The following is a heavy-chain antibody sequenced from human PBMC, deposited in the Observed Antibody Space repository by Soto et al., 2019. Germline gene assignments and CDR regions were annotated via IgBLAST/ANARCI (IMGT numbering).Heavy chain of an antibody. D-gene: IGHD2-2*01. V-gene: IGHV3-7*01. Sequence: PGGSLRLSCAASGFTFSSHWMSWVRQAPGKGLEWVANIKQDGSEKYYVDSVKGRFTISRDNAKNSLYLQMNSLRAEDTAVYYCARAIVPAAIGCWFDPWGQGTLVTVSS. J-gene: IGHJ5*02. CDR2: IKQDGSEK. CDR3: ARAIVPAAIGCWFDP. CDR1: GFTFSSHW.